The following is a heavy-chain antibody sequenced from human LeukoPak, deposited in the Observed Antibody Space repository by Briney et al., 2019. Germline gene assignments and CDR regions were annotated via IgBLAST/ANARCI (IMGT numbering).Heavy chain of an antibody. V-gene: IGHV1-2*02. CDR3: VREGNELLSKNFDY. CDR2: INPHSGGT. D-gene: IGHD2-21*02. Sequence: ASVKVSRKASGFTFTGYYIHWVRQAPEQGLEWMGYINPHSGGTNSPQKFQGRVTMTTDTSISAAYMELSSLISVDTAMYYCVREGNELLSKNFDYWGQGTLVTVSS. J-gene: IGHJ4*02. CDR1: GFTFTGYY.